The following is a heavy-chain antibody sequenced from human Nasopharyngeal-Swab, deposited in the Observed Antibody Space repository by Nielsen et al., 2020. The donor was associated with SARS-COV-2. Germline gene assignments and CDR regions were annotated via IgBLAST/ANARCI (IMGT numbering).Heavy chain of an antibody. CDR2: FDPEDGET. CDR1: GYTLTELS. D-gene: IGHD6-19*01. CDR3: ATGQQWLVQWFDP. Sequence: ASVKVSCKVSGYTLTELSMHWVRQAPGKGLEWIGGFDPEDGETIYAQKFPGRVTMTEDTSTDTAYMELSSLRSEDTAVYSCATGQQWLVQWFDPWGQGTLVTVSS. J-gene: IGHJ5*02. V-gene: IGHV1-24*01.